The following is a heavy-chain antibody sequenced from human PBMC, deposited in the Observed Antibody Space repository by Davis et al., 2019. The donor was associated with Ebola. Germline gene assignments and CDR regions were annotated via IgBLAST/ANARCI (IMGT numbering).Heavy chain of an antibody. CDR2: SSAYNGNT. V-gene: IGHV1-18*01. CDR1: GYTFTNYG. CDR3: ARDMTLEGYFDL. D-gene: IGHD3-16*01. Sequence: AASVKVSCKASGYTFTNYGISWVRQAPGQGLEWMGWSSAYNGNTKYAQKLQGRVTMTTDTSTTTAYMELRSLRSDDTAMYYCARDMTLEGYFDLWGRGTLVTVSS. J-gene: IGHJ2*01.